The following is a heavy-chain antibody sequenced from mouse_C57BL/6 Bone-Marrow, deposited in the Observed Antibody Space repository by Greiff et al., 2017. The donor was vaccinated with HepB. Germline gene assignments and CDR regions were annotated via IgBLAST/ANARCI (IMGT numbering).Heavy chain of an antibody. CDR1: GFNIKDDY. Sequence: VQLMESGAELVRPGASVKLSCTASGFNIKDDYMHWVKQRPEQGLEWIGWIDPENGDTEYASKFQGKATITADTSSNTAYLQLSSLTSEDTAVYYCTTGLQRKTSFAYWGRGTRVTVSA. V-gene: IGHV14-4*01. CDR2: IDPENGDT. D-gene: IGHD2-2*01. CDR3: TTGLQRKTSFAY. J-gene: IGHJ3*01.